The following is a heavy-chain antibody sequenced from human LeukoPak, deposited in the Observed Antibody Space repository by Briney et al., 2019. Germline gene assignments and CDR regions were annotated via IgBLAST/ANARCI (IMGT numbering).Heavy chain of an antibody. CDR3: ARPRRACYYYGMDV. CDR2: MNPNSGNT. V-gene: IGHV1-8*01. J-gene: IGHJ6*02. Sequence: GASVKVSCKASGYTFTSYDINWVRQATGQGLEWMGWMNPNSGNTGYAQKFQGRVTMTRNTSISTAYMELRSLRSEDTAVYYCARPRRACYYYGMDVWGQGTTVTVSS. CDR1: GYTFTSYD.